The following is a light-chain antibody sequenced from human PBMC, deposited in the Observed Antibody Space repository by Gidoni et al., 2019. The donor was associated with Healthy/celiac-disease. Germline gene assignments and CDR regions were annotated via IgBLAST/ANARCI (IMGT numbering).Light chain of an antibody. Sequence: DIQMTQSPSSLSASVGDRVTITCRASQSISSYLNWYRQKPGKAPKLLIYAASSLQSGVPSRFLGSGAWTDFTLTISSLQPEDFATYYCQQNYSTAFSFGGGTKVEIK. V-gene: IGKV1-39*01. CDR1: QSISSY. CDR3: QQNYSTAFS. CDR2: AAS. J-gene: IGKJ4*01.